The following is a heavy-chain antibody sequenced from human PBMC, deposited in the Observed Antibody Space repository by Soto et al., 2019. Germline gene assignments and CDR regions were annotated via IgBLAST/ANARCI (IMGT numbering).Heavy chain of an antibody. J-gene: IGHJ4*02. CDR3: ARFWNDVFFDY. CDR1: GGSISSGDYY. Sequence: QVQLQESGPGLVKPSQTLSLTCTVSGGSISSGDYYWSWIRQPPGKGLEWIGYIYYSGSTYYNPSLKSRVTISVDTYKNQSSQKLISVTAADTAVYYCARFWNDVFFDYWGQGTLVTVSS. V-gene: IGHV4-30-4*01. D-gene: IGHD1-1*01. CDR2: IYYSGST.